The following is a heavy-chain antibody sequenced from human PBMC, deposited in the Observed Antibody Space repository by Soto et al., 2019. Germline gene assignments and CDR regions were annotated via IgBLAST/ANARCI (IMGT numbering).Heavy chain of an antibody. CDR3: ARGDSGTGGWPFPYVDY. V-gene: IGHV1-2*02. Sequence: HEHLVQSGAEVRTPGASLKVSCRASGYTFTDYYIHWVRQAPGQGLERMGWINPDTGATNYAPNFQGKVTLTRDTSINSASLDLTSLTSDDTAVYYCARGDSGTGGWPFPYVDYWGQGTQVIFSS. CDR1: GYTFTDYY. J-gene: IGHJ4*01. CDR2: INPDTGAT. D-gene: IGHD2-8*02.